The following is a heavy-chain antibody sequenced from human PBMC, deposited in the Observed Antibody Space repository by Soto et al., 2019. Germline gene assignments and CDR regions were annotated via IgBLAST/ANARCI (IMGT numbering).Heavy chain of an antibody. Sequence: PSETLSLTCTVSGGSISRYYWSCIRQPPGKGLEWIGYIYYSGSTNYNPSLKSRVTISVDTSKNQFSLKLSSVTAADTAVYYCARDHRSSSWYRWFDPWGQGTLVTVSS. CDR2: IYYSGST. CDR1: GGSISRYY. J-gene: IGHJ5*02. D-gene: IGHD6-13*01. CDR3: ARDHRSSSWYRWFDP. V-gene: IGHV4-59*01.